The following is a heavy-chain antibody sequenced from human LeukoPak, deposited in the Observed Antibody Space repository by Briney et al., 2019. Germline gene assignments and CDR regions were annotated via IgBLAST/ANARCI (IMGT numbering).Heavy chain of an antibody. V-gene: IGHV1-18*01. J-gene: IGHJ4*02. D-gene: IGHD2-15*01. CDR2: ISAYNGNT. CDR1: GYTFTSYG. CDR3: ARDPRRSGEAYFDY. Sequence: ASVKVSCKASGYTFTSYGISWVRQAPGQGLEWMGWISAYNGNTNYAQKLQGRVTMTTDTSTSTAYMELRSLRSDGTAVYYCARDPRRSGEAYFDYWGQGTLVTVSS.